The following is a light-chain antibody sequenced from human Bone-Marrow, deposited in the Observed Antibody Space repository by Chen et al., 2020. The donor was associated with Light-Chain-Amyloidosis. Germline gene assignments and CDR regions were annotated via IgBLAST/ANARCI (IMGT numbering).Light chain of an antibody. Sequence: QSALTQPASVSGSPGQSITISCTGPSRDVGRYNYVSWYQQHPGKVPKLIIHDVSDRPSGVSDRFSGSKSGNTASLTISGLQAEDEADYYCSSYTSTFPYVFGTGTRLTVL. J-gene: IGLJ1*01. CDR2: DVS. CDR1: SRDVGRYNY. V-gene: IGLV2-14*03. CDR3: SSYTSTFPYV.